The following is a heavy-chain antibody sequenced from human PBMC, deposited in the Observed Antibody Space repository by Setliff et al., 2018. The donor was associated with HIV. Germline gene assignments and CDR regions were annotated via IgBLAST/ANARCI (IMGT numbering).Heavy chain of an antibody. V-gene: IGHV4-59*01. CDR1: GGFISNTY. CDR2: VYYTGAS. CDR3: ARGQPQGGGTYWSAFDI. D-gene: IGHD1-26*01. Sequence: PSETLSLTCTVSGGFISNTYWSWIRQPPGKGLEWLGFVYYTGASDYNPSFKSRLTISLDTSRTHFSLKLTSVTAADTAVYYCARGQPQGGGTYWSAFDIWGRGTTVTVSS. J-gene: IGHJ3*02.